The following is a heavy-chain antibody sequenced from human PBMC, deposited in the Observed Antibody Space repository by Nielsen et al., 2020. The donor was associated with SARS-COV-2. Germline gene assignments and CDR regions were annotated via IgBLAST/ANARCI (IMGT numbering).Heavy chain of an antibody. CDR3: ARGLTYGSMPDY. CDR2: MNPNSGNT. D-gene: IGHD2/OR15-2a*01. CDR1: GYTFTSYD. V-gene: IGHV1-8*01. J-gene: IGHJ4*02. Sequence: ASVKVYCKASGYTFTSYDINWVRQATGQGLEWMGWMNPNSGNTGYAQKFQGRVTMTRNTSISTAYMELSSLRSEDTAVYYCARGLTYGSMPDYWGQGTLVTVSS.